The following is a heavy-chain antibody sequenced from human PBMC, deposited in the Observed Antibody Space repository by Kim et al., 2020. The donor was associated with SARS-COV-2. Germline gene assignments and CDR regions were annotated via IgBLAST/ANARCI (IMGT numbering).Heavy chain of an antibody. D-gene: IGHD3-22*01. V-gene: IGHV7-4-1*02. CDR3: ARGIYYYDSSEFDP. CDR1: GYTFTNYA. Sequence: ASVKVSCKASGYTFTNYAMIWVRQAPGQGLEWMGWINTNTGNPTYGQGFTGRFVFSLDTSVRTGYLQINSLKAEDTAVYYCARGIYYYDSSEFDPWGQGTLVTVSP. J-gene: IGHJ5*02. CDR2: INTNTGNP.